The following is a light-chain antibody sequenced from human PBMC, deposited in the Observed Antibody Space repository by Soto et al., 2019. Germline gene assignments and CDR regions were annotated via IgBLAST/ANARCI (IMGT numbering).Light chain of an antibody. CDR1: QSISSW. Sequence: DIQMTQSPSTLSASVGDRVTITCRASQSISSWLAWYQQKPGKAPKLLIYDASSLESGVPSRFRGSGSGTDFTLTISSLQPDDFATYYCQQYNSYSGTFGQGTKVEIK. CDR2: DAS. V-gene: IGKV1-5*01. CDR3: QQYNSYSGT. J-gene: IGKJ1*01.